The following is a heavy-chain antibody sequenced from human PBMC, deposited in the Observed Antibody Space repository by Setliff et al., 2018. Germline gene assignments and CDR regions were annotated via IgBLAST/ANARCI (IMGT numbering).Heavy chain of an antibody. J-gene: IGHJ4*02. CDR3: ARGGTYRYFDY. Sequence: SETLSLTCTVPGDSISDASIMAWIRQPPGKGLEFIGYVFYNGAAKYDPSLKSRVTMSVDTSKTQFSLKLNSMTTADTAVYYCARGGTYRYFDYWGQGALVTVSS. V-gene: IGHV4-59*01. CDR2: VFYNGAA. CDR1: GDSISDAS.